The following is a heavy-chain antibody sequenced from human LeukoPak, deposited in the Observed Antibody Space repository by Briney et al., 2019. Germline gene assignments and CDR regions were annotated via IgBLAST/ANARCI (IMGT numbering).Heavy chain of an antibody. D-gene: IGHD2-2*01. V-gene: IGHV4-59*01. Sequence: SETLSLTCTVSGGSISSYYWSWIRQPPGKGLEWIGDIYYSGSTNYNPSLKSRVTISVDTSKNQFSLKLSSVTAADTAVYYCARDGAVVPAAKGYYYMDVWGKGTTVTVSS. CDR3: ARDGAVVPAAKGYYYMDV. CDR1: GGSISSYY. CDR2: IYYSGST. J-gene: IGHJ6*03.